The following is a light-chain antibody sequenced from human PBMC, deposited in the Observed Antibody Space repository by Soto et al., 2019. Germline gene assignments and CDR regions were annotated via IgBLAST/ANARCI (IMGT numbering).Light chain of an antibody. CDR1: QSVSSSY. V-gene: IGKV3-20*01. Sequence: EIVLTQSPCTLSLSPGERATLSCRASQSVSSSYLAWYQQKPGQAPRVLIYRASIRATGISDRFSGSGSRTDFTLTISRLEPEDFAVYYCQHYGASPWTFGQGTKVDIK. CDR2: RAS. J-gene: IGKJ1*01. CDR3: QHYGASPWT.